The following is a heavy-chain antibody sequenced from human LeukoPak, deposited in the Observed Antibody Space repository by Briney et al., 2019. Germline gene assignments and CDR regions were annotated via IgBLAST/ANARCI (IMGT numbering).Heavy chain of an antibody. V-gene: IGHV3-30*04. CDR2: ISYDGSNK. Sequence: PGGSLRLSCAASGLTFSSYAMHWVRQAPGKGLEWVAVISYDGSNKYYADSVKGRFTISRDNSKNTLYLQMNSLRAEDTAVYYCARDREDIVVVPAAMPPGGNYYGMDVWGQGTTVTVSS. CDR3: ARDREDIVVVPAAMPPGGNYYGMDV. CDR1: GLTFSSYA. J-gene: IGHJ6*02. D-gene: IGHD2-2*01.